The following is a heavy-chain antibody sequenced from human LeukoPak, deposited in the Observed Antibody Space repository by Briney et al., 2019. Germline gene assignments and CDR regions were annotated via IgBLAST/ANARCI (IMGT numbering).Heavy chain of an antibody. Sequence: SVKVSCKASGGTFSSYAIGWVRQAPGQGLEWMGGIIPIFGTANYAQKFQGRVTITADKSTSTAYMELSSLRSEDTAMYYCARGYYYGSGSYSRDYYYYYMDVWGKGTTVTVSS. V-gene: IGHV1-69*06. CDR1: GGTFSSYA. CDR3: ARGYYYGSGSYSRDYYYYYMDV. J-gene: IGHJ6*03. D-gene: IGHD3-10*01. CDR2: IIPIFGTA.